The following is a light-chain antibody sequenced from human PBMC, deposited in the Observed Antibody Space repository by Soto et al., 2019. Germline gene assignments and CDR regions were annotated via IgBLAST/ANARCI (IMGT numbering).Light chain of an antibody. CDR1: QGVSNDY. CDR3: QQYGNRHSWT. Sequence: DIELTQSPSVLSLSPGETATLSCRASQGVSNDYVAWVQQKPGQAPRLLIFDGSSRATGMPDRFSGSGSGTDFTLTISRLEPEDDAVYYCQQYGNRHSWTFGQGTKVDIK. J-gene: IGKJ1*01. CDR2: DGS. V-gene: IGKV3D-20*02.